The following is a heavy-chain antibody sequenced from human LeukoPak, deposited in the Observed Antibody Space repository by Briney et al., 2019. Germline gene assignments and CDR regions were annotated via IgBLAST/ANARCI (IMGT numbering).Heavy chain of an antibody. J-gene: IGHJ4*02. CDR1: GYTFTSYY. CDR3: ARVSGDGYIDY. V-gene: IGHV1-46*01. CDR2: INPSGGSA. D-gene: IGHD5-24*01. Sequence: ASVKVSCKASGYTFTSYYMHWVRQAPGQGLEWMGIINPSGGSASYAQKFQGRVTMTRDTSTSTVYMELSSLRSEDTAVYYCARVSGDGYIDYWGQGTLVTVSS.